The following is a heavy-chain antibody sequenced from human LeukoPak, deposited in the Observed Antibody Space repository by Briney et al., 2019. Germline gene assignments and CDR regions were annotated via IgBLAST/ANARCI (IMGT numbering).Heavy chain of an antibody. V-gene: IGHV1-8*01. J-gene: IGHJ4*02. D-gene: IGHD4-23*01. CDR1: GYTFTSYD. CDR3: ARGLYGGNRLRYYFDY. CDR2: MNPNSGNT. Sequence: ASVKVSCKASGYTFTSYDINWVRQATGQGLEWMGWMNPNSGNTGYAQKFQGRVTMTRNTSISTAYMELSSLRSEDTAVYYCARGLYGGNRLRYYFDYWGQGTLVTVSS.